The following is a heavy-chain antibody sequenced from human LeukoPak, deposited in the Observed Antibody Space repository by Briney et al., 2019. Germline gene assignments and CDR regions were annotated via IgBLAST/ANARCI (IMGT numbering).Heavy chain of an antibody. CDR3: ARDFPARDWFFDL. V-gene: IGHV7-4-1*02. CDR1: GYPLTSYS. J-gene: IGHJ2*01. Sequence: GAPVEVSFQASGYPLTSYSLKWVRPGPGQRVEYMGWINANTGNPTYAQGFTGRFVFSLDTSVSTAYLQISSLKAEDTAVYYCARDFPARDWFFDLWGRGTLVTVSS. CDR2: INANTGNP.